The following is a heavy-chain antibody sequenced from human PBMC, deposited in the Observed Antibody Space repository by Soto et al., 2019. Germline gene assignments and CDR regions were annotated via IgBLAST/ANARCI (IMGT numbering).Heavy chain of an antibody. CDR2: ISGGGRPI. V-gene: IGHV3-48*02. CDR3: ARDLGWAFDS. Sequence: GGLRLSCAASGFTFSTFSMNWVRQAPGRGLEWISYISGGGRPISYADSVKGRFTISRDNAKNSLYLQMDSLTDEDTAVYYCARDLGWAFDSWGQGTLVTVSS. J-gene: IGHJ4*02. D-gene: IGHD6-19*01. CDR1: GFTFSTFS.